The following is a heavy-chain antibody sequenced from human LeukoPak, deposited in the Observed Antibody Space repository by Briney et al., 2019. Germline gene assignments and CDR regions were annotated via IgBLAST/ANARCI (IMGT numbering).Heavy chain of an antibody. D-gene: IGHD3-10*01. Sequence: GGSLRLSCAVSGFTFGSYAMSWVRQAPGRGLQWVSGMSGSGGTTYYADSVKGRFIISSDKSKSTLYLQMNSLRAEDSAVYYCAKSGPSYYYGMDVWGQGTTVIVSS. CDR1: GFTFGSYA. CDR2: MSGSGGTT. V-gene: IGHV3-23*01. CDR3: AKSGPSYYYGMDV. J-gene: IGHJ6*02.